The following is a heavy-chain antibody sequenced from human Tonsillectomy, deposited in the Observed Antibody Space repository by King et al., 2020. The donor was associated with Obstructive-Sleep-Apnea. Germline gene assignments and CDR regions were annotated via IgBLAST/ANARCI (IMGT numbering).Heavy chain of an antibody. D-gene: IGHD4-11*01. CDR3: ARLTTVSTYFYYGMDV. CDR1: GFTFSSYT. V-gene: IGHV3-21*01. J-gene: IGHJ6*02. CDR2: IGSSGTFI. Sequence: QLVQSGGGLVMPGGSLRLSCAASGFTFSSYTMNWVRQAPGKGLEWVSSIGSSGTFIYYADSVKGRFTISRDNAENSLYLLMNSLRAEDTAVYYCARLTTVSTYFYYGMDVWGQGTTVTVSS.